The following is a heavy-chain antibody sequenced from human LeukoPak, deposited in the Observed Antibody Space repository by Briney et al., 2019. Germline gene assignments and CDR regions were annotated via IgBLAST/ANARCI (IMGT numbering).Heavy chain of an antibody. CDR2: INHSGST. CDR1: GGSFSGYY. D-gene: IGHD6-19*01. J-gene: IGHJ3*02. CDR3: ARKRLTGYSSGWPPNDAFDI. V-gene: IGHV4-34*01. Sequence: KTSETLSLTCAVYGGSFSGYYWSWIRQPPGKGLEWIGEINHSGSTNYNPSLKSRVTISVDTSKNQFSLKLSSVTAADTAVYYCARKRLTGYSSGWPPNDAFDIWGQGTMVTVSS.